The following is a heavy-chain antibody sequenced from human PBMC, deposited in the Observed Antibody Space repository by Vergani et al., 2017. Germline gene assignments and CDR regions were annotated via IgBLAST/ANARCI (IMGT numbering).Heavy chain of an antibody. D-gene: IGHD3-10*01. CDR1: GYTFTSYY. CDR2: INPSGGST. Sequence: QVQLVQSGAEVKKPGASVKVSCKASGYTFTSYYMHWVRQAPGQGLEWMGIINPSGGSTSYAQKFQGRVTMTRDTSTSTVYMELSSLRSEDTAVDYCALLWGAGFRAFDIWGQGTMVTVSS. CDR3: ALLWGAGFRAFDI. V-gene: IGHV1-46*01. J-gene: IGHJ3*02.